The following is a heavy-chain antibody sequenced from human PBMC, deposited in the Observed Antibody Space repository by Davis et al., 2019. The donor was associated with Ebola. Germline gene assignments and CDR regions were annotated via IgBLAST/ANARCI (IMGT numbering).Heavy chain of an antibody. J-gene: IGHJ4*02. D-gene: IGHD1-1*01. V-gene: IGHV3-48*02. CDR2: INIDSTSI. CDR1: GFTFTTWS. CDR3: AKDISPHNGVIVTQVDS. Sequence: PGGSLRLSCAASGFTFTTWSMNWVRQTPGKGLEWLAYINIDSTSIMYADSVKGRLTITRNNARTSVFLQMNSLRDEDTAVYYCAKDISPHNGVIVTQVDSWGQGTLVTVSS.